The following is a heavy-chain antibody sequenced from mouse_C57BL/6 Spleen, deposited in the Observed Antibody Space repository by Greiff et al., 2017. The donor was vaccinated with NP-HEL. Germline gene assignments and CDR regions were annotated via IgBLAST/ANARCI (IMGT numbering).Heavy chain of an antibody. CDR1: GFTFSSYA. Sequence: EVKLVESGGGLVKPGGSLKLSCAASGFTFSSYAMSWVRQTPEKRLEWVATISDGGSYTYYPDNVKGRSTISRDNAKNNLYLQMSHLQSADTALYYSAGEPLYYDYDRGRGDYGGQGTSVTVSS. CDR3: AGEPLYYDYDRGRGDY. V-gene: IGHV5-4*01. J-gene: IGHJ4*01. CDR2: ISDGGSYT. D-gene: IGHD2-4*01.